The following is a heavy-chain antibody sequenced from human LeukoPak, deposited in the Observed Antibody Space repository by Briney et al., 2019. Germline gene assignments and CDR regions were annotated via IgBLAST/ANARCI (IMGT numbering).Heavy chain of an antibody. CDR2: ISGSGGST. J-gene: IGHJ4*02. V-gene: IGHV3-23*01. Sequence: GGSLRLSCAASEFAFSSYNMNWVRQAPGKGLEWVSAISGSGGSTYYADSVKGRFTISRDNSKYTLYLQMNSLRAEDTAVYYCAKAEGSIAARRPYYFDYWGQGTLVTVSS. CDR3: AKAEGSIAARRPYYFDY. D-gene: IGHD6-6*01. CDR1: EFAFSSYN.